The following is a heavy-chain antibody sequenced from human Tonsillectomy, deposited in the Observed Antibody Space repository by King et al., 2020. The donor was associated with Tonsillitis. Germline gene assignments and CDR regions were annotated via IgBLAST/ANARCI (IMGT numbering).Heavy chain of an antibody. Sequence: QLQLQESGPGLVKPSETLSLTCTVSGGSISSYYWSWLRQPAGKGLEWIGRIYTSGSTNYNPSLKSRVTMSVDTSKNQFSLKLSSVTAADTAVYYCARSSEAYYYDSSGYYSGPNWFDPWGQGTLVTVSS. CDR1: GGSISSYY. CDR3: ARSSEAYYYDSSGYYSGPNWFDP. J-gene: IGHJ5*02. CDR2: IYTSGST. V-gene: IGHV4-4*07. D-gene: IGHD3-22*01.